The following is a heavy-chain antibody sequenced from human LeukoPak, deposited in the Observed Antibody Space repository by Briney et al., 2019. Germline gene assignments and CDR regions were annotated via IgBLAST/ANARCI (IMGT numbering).Heavy chain of an antibody. Sequence: PGGSLRLSCATSGFTFSSYAMSWVRQAPGQGLEWVSGVSGSGGNTYYSASVKVRFTVSRDNSQNTLYLQMNSLRAEHTAVYYCAKDWTSSPLYSDYWGQGTLVTVSS. CDR2: VSGSGGNT. J-gene: IGHJ4*02. CDR3: AKDWTSSPLYSDY. V-gene: IGHV3-23*01. D-gene: IGHD3-16*02. CDR1: GFTFSSYA.